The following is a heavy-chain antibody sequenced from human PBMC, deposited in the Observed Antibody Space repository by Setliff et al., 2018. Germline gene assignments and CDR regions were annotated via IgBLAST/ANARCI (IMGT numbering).Heavy chain of an antibody. CDR3: ARDYTYYDFWSGPSSDAFDI. D-gene: IGHD3-3*01. CDR1: GFTFSSHW. J-gene: IGHJ3*02. Sequence: SCAASGFTFSSHWMSWVRQAPGKGLEWVANIKQDGSEKYYVDSVRGRFTISRDNAKNSLYLQMNSLRAGDTAVYYCARDYTYYDFWSGPSSDAFDIWGQGTMVTVSS. CDR2: IKQDGSEK. V-gene: IGHV3-7*01.